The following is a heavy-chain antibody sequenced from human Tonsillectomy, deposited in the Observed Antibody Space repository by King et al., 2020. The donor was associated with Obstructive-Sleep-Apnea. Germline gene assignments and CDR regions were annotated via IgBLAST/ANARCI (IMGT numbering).Heavy chain of an antibody. CDR2: SSWNSFII. CDR1: GFTFDDYA. J-gene: IGHJ6*02. V-gene: IGHV3-9*01. Sequence: VQLVESGGGLVQPGRSLRLSCAASGFTFDDYAMHWVRQAPGKGLEWVSASSWNSFIIDYADSVKGLFTISRDNAKNSLYLQMNSLRAEDTASYYCARDNHGLDGWGQGTTVTVSS. CDR3: ARDNHGLDG.